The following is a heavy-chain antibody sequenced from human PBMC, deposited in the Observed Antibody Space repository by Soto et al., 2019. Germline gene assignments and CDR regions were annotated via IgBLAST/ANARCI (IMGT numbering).Heavy chain of an antibody. J-gene: IGHJ6*02. CDR1: GYTFSNFA. V-gene: IGHV1-3*01. D-gene: IGHD6-19*01. CDR2: INAGNWNT. Sequence: GASVKVSCKASGYTFSNFAMHWVRQAPGQRLEWMGWINAGNWNTKYSQKFQGRVTITRDTSASTAYMELSSLRSEDTAVYYCATYSSGWYKGDYYYYGMDVWGQGTTVTVS. CDR3: ATYSSGWYKGDYYYYGMDV.